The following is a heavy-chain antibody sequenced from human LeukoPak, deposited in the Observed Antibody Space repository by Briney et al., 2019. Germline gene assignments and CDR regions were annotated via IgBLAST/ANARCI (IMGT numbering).Heavy chain of an antibody. CDR2: ISYDGSNK. CDR3: ARETGTPLYYYYGMDV. V-gene: IGHV3-33*01. CDR1: GFTFSSYG. J-gene: IGHJ6*02. Sequence: GGSLRLSCAASGFTFSSYGMHWVRQAPGKGLEWVAVISYDGSNKYYADSVKGRFTISRDNSKNTLYLQMNSLRAEDTAVYYCARETGTPLYYYYGMDVWGQGTTVTVSS. D-gene: IGHD1-1*01.